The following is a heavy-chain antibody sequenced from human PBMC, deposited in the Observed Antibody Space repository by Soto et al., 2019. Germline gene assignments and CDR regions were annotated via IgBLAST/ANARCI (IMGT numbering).Heavy chain of an antibody. J-gene: IGHJ4*02. D-gene: IGHD3-10*01. Sequence: EVQLVESGGGLVQPGGSLRLSCAASGFALSSHSMNWVRQAPGKGLEWVSLISSNSEDKFYADAVKGRFTISRDNAENSGWLQLDGLRVEDTAVYYCTREVQPSARREFACWGQGALVNASS. V-gene: IGHV3-21*02. CDR3: TREVQPSARREFAC. CDR1: GFALSSHS. CDR2: ISSNSEDK.